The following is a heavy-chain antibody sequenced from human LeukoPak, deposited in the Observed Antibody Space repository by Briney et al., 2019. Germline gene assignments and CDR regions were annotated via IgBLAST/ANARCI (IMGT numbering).Heavy chain of an antibody. V-gene: IGHV3-15*01. J-gene: IGHJ4*02. CDR2: IKSKTDGGTT. Sequence: GGSLRLSCAASGFTFSSYNMNWVRQAPGKGLEWVGRIKSKTDGGTTDYAAPVKGRFTISRDDSKNTLYLQMNSLKTEDTAVYYCTTAYTSGDGYNLQYFDYWGQGTLVTVSS. CDR1: GFTFSSYN. CDR3: TTAYTSGDGYNLQYFDY. D-gene: IGHD5-24*01.